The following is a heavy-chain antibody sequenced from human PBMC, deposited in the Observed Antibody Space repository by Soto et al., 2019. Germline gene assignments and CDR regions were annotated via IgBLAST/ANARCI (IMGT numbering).Heavy chain of an antibody. CDR3: ARDRPSYGTTPYHYGMEV. CDR2: IYNRGST. V-gene: IGHV4-59*01. Sequence: QVQLQESGPGLVKPSETLSLTCTVSGGSISSYYWSWIRQAPGKGLEWIGSIYNRGSTNYNPSLKRRVTKSVDTSKNQFSRNLRSVTAADTAVYYWARDRPSYGTTPYHYGMEVWGQGTTVTASS. J-gene: IGHJ6*02. D-gene: IGHD4-17*01. CDR1: GGSISSYY.